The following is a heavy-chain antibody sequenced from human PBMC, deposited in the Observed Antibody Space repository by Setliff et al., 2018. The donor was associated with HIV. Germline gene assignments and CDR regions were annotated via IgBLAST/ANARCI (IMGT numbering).Heavy chain of an antibody. CDR3: VRVVTFFSTGPHFDP. D-gene: IGHD2-21*02. V-gene: IGHV3-74*03. CDR1: GFSFSSNW. Sequence: GGSLRLSCAGSGFSFSSNWIHWVRQTAGKGRLWVSRISPDGSSTMYADSVKGRFTISRDNAKNTVYLQMNSLRAEDTGVYYCVRVVTFFSTGPHFDPWGQGTLVTVS. J-gene: IGHJ5*02. CDR2: ISPDGSST.